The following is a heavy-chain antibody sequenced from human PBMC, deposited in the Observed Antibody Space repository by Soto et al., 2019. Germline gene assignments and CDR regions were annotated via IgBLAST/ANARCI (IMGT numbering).Heavy chain of an antibody. CDR3: TTVRITRIVMGNDH. Sequence: EVQLVESWGTWVKPGESLRLSCAASGITFSQARVTWVLQALGKGLEWVGHIKTQTDGETTDYAAPVKGRFTNSRDDSQMTLYLQMNSLTAEDTAVYYCTTVRITRIVMGNDHCGQGTRVTVAS. CDR2: IKTQTDGETT. V-gene: IGHV3-15*02. D-gene: IGHD3-22*01. CDR1: GITFSQAR. J-gene: IGHJ5*02.